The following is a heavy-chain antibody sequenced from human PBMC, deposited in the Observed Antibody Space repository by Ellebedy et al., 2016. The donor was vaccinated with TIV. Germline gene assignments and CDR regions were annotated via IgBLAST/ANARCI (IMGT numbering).Heavy chain of an antibody. D-gene: IGHD3-10*01. J-gene: IGHJ4*02. V-gene: IGHV1-69*13. CDR3: ARDSVRRDYFDY. CDR1: GGTFSSYA. CDR2: IIPIFGTA. Sequence: ASVKVSCKASGGTFSSYAISWVRQAPGQGLEWMGGIIPIFGTANYAQKFQGRVTITADESTSTAYMELSSLRSEDTAVYYCARDSVRRDYFDYWGQGTLVTVSS.